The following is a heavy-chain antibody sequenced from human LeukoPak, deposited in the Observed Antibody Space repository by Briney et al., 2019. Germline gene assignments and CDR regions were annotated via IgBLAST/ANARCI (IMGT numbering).Heavy chain of an antibody. CDR2: INHSGST. CDR1: GGSFSGYY. Sequence: SETLSLTCAVYGGSFSGYYWSWIRQPPGKGLEWIGEINHSGSTNYNPSLKSRVTISVDTSKNQFSLKLSSVTAADTAVYYCARWMNGDYDYWGQGTLVTVSS. V-gene: IGHV4-34*01. CDR3: ARWMNGDYDY. J-gene: IGHJ4*02. D-gene: IGHD4-17*01.